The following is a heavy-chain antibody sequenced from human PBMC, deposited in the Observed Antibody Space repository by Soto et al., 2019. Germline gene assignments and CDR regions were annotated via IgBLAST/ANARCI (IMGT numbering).Heavy chain of an antibody. D-gene: IGHD6-6*01. CDR3: ARSRGRFYSSSSGPY. J-gene: IGHJ4*02. Sequence: AKTLSLTCAVYVGSFSGYYWSWVRQPPGKGLEWIGEINHSGSTNYNPSLKSRVTISVDTSKNQFSLKLSSVTAADTAVYYCARSRGRFYSSSSGPYWGQGTLVTV. CDR1: VGSFSGYY. CDR2: INHSGST. V-gene: IGHV4-34*01.